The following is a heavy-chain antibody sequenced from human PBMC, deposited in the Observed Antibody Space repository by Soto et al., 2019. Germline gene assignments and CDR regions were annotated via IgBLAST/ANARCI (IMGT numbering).Heavy chain of an antibody. CDR1: GGSISAYY. CDR2: IYYTGST. CDR3: ARHYYCSISCCYENYYDHLAV. Sequence: SETLSLTCSVSGGSISAYYWSWIRQPPGKRLEWIGYIYYTGSTNYNPSLRSRVTISIDTSKNQFSLQLSSVTAADTAVYYCARHYYCSISCCYENYYDHLAVWSKGTTVTVSS. D-gene: IGHD2-2*01. V-gene: IGHV4-59*08. J-gene: IGHJ6*03.